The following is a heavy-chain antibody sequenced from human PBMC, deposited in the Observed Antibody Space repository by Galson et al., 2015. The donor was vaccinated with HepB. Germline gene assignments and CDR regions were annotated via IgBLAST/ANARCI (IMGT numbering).Heavy chain of an antibody. V-gene: IGHV6-1*01. J-gene: IGHJ1*01. CDR3: ARGAFYYDSSGYWEYFKH. Sequence: CAISGDSVSSNSAAWNCIRQSPSSGVEWLGRTYYRSKWYNDYAVSVKGRITINPDTSKNQFSLQLNSVTPEDTAVYYCARGAFYYDSSGYWEYFKHWGQGTLVTVSS. CDR1: GDSVSSNSAA. D-gene: IGHD3-22*01. CDR2: TYYRSKWYN.